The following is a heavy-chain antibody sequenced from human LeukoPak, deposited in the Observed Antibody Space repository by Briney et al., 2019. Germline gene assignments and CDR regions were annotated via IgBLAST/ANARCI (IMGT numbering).Heavy chain of an antibody. J-gene: IGHJ5*02. V-gene: IGHV1-46*01. CDR3: ARDGGRQGTEANMVRGVFDP. Sequence: ASVKVSCKASGYTFTSYYMHWVRQAPGQGLEWMGIINPSGGSTSYAQKFQGRVTMTRDTSTSTVYMELSSLRSEDTAVYYCARDGGRQGTEANMVRGVFDPWGQGTLVTVSS. CDR1: GYTFTSYY. CDR2: INPSGGST. D-gene: IGHD3-10*01.